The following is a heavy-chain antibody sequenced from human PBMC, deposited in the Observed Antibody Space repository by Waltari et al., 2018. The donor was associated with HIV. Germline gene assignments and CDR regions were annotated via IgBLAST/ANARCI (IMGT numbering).Heavy chain of an antibody. V-gene: IGHV3-53*01. CDR1: GLPRSCTY. CDR3: ARDPRSSGYYGMDV. D-gene: IGHD1-26*01. CDR2: IYSGGSR. Sequence: EVQLVESGGGLIEPGGSLSLSCSASGLPRSCTYMSWVSQAPGKGLEWVSVIYSGGSRYYADSVKGRFTISRDNSKNTLSLHMNSLGPEDTAVYYCARDPRSSGYYGMDVWGQGTTVTVSS. J-gene: IGHJ6*02.